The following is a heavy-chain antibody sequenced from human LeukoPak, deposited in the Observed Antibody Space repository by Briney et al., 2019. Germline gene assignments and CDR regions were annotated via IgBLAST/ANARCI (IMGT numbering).Heavy chain of an antibody. Sequence: GGSLRLSCAASGFTFSSYGMNWVRQAPGKGLEWVSYISSGSSYIYYADSVKGRFNISRDNVKNSLSLQMDSLRADDTAVYYCAKLATRLAARPNFDYWGLGTLVAVSS. D-gene: IGHD6-6*01. V-gene: IGHV3-21*04. J-gene: IGHJ4*02. CDR2: ISSGSSYI. CDR1: GFTFSSYG. CDR3: AKLATRLAARPNFDY.